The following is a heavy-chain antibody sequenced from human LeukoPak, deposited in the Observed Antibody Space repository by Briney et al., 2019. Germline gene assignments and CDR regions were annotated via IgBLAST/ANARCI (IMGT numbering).Heavy chain of an antibody. Sequence: SETLSLTCAVYGGSFSGYYWSWIRQPPGKGLEWIGEINHSGSTNYNPSLKSRVTISVDTSKNQFSLKLSSVTAADTAVYYCARDSFSSSWDKDAFDIWGQGTMVTVSS. D-gene: IGHD6-13*01. CDR2: INHSGST. J-gene: IGHJ3*02. CDR1: GGSFSGYY. V-gene: IGHV4-34*01. CDR3: ARDSFSSSWDKDAFDI.